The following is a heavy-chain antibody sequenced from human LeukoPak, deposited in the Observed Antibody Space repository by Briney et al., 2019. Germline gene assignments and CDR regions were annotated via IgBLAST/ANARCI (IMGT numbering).Heavy chain of an antibody. CDR3: VQTTGWPGFDY. CDR1: GVSISRFY. J-gene: IGHJ4*02. D-gene: IGHD6-19*01. CDR2: IYNGVPT. Sequence: SETLSLTCTTSGVSISRFYWSWVRQPPGKGLEWIGNIYNGVPTFFNPSLKSRVTIPVDTPNRQFSLQLASVTAADTAVYYCVQTTGWPGFDYWGQGILVTVSS. V-gene: IGHV4-4*09.